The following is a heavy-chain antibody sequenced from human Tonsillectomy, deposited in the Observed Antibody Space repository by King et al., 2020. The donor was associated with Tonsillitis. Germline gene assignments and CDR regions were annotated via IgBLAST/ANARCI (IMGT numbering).Heavy chain of an antibody. CDR3: AHTQGGYSGNGWYPSPFDY. D-gene: IGHD6-19*01. V-gene: IGHV2-5*01. Sequence: TLKESGPPLVKPPQTLTLTCTFSGFSLSSTGVAVGWIRQPPGKALEWLTLIYWNDDKRYSPSLKSRLTITKDTSKNQVVLTMPNMDPVDTATYYCAHTQGGYSGNGWYPSPFDYWGQGILVTVSS. J-gene: IGHJ4*02. CDR1: GFSLSSTGVA. CDR2: IYWNDDK.